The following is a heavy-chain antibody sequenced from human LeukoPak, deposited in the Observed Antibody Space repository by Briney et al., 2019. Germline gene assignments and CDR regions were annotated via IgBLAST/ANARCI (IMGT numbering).Heavy chain of an antibody. J-gene: IGHJ4*02. V-gene: IGHV3-74*01. D-gene: IGHD5-18*01. CDR3: ARDRGQLWPVHFDY. CDR1: GFTFSSYW. Sequence: PGGSLRLSCAASGFTFSSYWMHWVRQAPGKGLVWVSRINSDGSSTSYADSVKGRFTISRDNAKNTLYLQMNSLRVEDTAVYYCARDRGQLWPVHFDYWGQGTLVTVSS. CDR2: INSDGSST.